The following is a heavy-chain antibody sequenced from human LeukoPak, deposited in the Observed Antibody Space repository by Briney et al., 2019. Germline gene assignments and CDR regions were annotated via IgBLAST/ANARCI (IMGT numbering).Heavy chain of an antibody. J-gene: IGHJ6*03. CDR2: IYTSGST. CDR3: ARIGVVVMVVYMDV. Sequence: PSQTLSLTCTVSGGSISSGSYYWSWIRQPAGKGLEWIGRIYTSGSTNYNPSLKSRVTISVDTSKNQFSLKLSSVTAADTAVYYCARIGVVVMVVYMDVWGKGTTVTVSS. V-gene: IGHV4-61*02. CDR1: GGSISSGSYY. D-gene: IGHD2-15*01.